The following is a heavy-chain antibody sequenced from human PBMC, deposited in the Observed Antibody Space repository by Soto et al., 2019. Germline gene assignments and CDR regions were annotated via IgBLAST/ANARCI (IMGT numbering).Heavy chain of an antibody. CDR1: GDTFTEYY. V-gene: IGHV1-46*01. CDR2: VNPSGGHT. CDR3: ARGGHVVVVTAALEY. Sequence: QVQLMQSGAEVKKPGASVKVSCKASGDTFTEYYIHWVRQAPGQGLEWMGTVNPSGGHTTYAQHLLGRVTMTRDTATSTLYMELTSLTSEDTAVYYCARGGHVVVVTAALEYWGQGTLVTVSP. J-gene: IGHJ4*02. D-gene: IGHD2-21*02.